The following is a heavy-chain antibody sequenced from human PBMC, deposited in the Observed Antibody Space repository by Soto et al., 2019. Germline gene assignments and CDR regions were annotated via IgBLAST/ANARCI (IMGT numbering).Heavy chain of an antibody. D-gene: IGHD4-17*01. CDR1: GGSISSGGYS. Sequence: QLQLQESGSGLVKPSQTLSLTCAVSGGSISSGGYSWSWIRQPPGKGLEWIGYIYHSGYTYCNPSLKSRVTISVDRSKNQFSLKLSSVTAADTAVYYCARAHYGGDGYGMDVWGHGTTVTVSS. CDR3: ARAHYGGDGYGMDV. V-gene: IGHV4-30-2*01. J-gene: IGHJ6*02. CDR2: IYHSGYT.